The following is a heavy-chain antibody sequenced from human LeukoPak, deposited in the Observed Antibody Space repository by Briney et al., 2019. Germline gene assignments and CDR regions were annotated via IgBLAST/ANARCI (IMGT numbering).Heavy chain of an antibody. CDR2: IYYSGST. Sequence: SETLSLTCTVSGGSISSSSYYWSWIRQPPGKGLEWIGSIYYSGSTYYNPSLKSRVTISVDTSKNQFSLKLSSVTAADTAVYYCAKDYYDSSGYPRPFDYWGQGTLVTVSS. J-gene: IGHJ4*02. CDR1: GGSISSSSYY. V-gene: IGHV4-39*07. CDR3: AKDYYDSSGYPRPFDY. D-gene: IGHD3-22*01.